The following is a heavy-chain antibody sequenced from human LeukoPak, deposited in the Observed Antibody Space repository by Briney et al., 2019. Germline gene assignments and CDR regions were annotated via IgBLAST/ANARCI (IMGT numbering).Heavy chain of an antibody. CDR2: INTNTGNP. Sequence: ASVKVSCKASGYTFTNYAMNWVRQAPGQGLEWMGWINTNTGNPTYAQGFTGRFVFSLDTSVSTAYLQISSLKAEDTAVYYCARDLKVPYYYDSSGYYYCFDYWGQGTLVTVPS. CDR3: ARDLKVPYYYDSSGYYYCFDY. V-gene: IGHV7-4-1*02. J-gene: IGHJ4*02. D-gene: IGHD3-22*01. CDR1: GYTFTNYA.